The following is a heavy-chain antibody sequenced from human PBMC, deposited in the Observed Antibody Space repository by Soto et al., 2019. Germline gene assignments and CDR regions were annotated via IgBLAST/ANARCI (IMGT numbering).Heavy chain of an antibody. Sequence: EVQVVESGGGLVKPGGSLRLSCVFSGFTFSTYTMNWVRQAPGKGLEWVSSINGRSNYVYYADSVKGRFTISRDNAKNSLYLQMNRLRAEDTAIYYYAREDGVVGSSSAFDHWGLGTLVTVSS. J-gene: IGHJ4*02. V-gene: IGHV3-21*01. CDR2: INGRSNYV. D-gene: IGHD1-26*01. CDR1: GFTFSTYT. CDR3: AREDGVVGSSSAFDH.